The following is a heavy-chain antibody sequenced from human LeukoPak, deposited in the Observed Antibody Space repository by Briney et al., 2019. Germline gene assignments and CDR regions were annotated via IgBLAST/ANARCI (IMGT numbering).Heavy chain of an antibody. Sequence: SVKVSCKASGGTFSSYAISWVRQAPGQGREWMGGIIPIFGTANYAQKFQGRVTITADESTSTAYMELSSLRSEDTAVYYCARDYYDNLTGYYTPAGNDNWGQGTLVTVSS. V-gene: IGHV1-69*13. CDR1: GGTFSSYA. CDR2: IIPIFGTA. D-gene: IGHD3-9*01. J-gene: IGHJ4*02. CDR3: ARDYYDNLTGYYTPAGNDN.